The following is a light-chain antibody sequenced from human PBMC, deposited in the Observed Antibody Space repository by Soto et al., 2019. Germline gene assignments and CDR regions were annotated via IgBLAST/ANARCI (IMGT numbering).Light chain of an antibody. V-gene: IGKV1-5*03. J-gene: IGKJ1*01. CDR1: QSISSW. CDR2: KAS. Sequence: DIQMTQSPSTLSASVGDRVTMTCRASQSISSWLAWYQQKPGKAPKLLIYKASSLESGVPSRFSGSGSGTEFTLTISSLQPDDFATYYCLQYNSSPWTFGQGTKVEIK. CDR3: LQYNSSPWT.